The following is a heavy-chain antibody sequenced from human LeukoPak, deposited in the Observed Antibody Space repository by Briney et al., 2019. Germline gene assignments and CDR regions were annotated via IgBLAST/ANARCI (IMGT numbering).Heavy chain of an antibody. CDR2: INPNSGGT. CDR1: GYTFTGYY. J-gene: IGHJ4*02. V-gene: IGHV1-2*06. D-gene: IGHD3-22*01. Sequence: ASVKVSCKASGYTFTGYYMHWVRQAPGQGLEWMGRINPNSGGTNYAQKFQGRVTMTRDTSISTAYMELSKLRSDDTAVYYCARPAPYYDSSGYYLYYFDYWGQGTLVTVSS. CDR3: ARPAPYYDSSGYYLYYFDY.